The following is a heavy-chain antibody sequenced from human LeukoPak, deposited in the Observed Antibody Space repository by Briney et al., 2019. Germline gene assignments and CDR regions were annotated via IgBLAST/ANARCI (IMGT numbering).Heavy chain of an antibody. V-gene: IGHV3-11*05. Sequence: KPGGSLRLSCAASGFTFSDYYMSWIRQAPGKGLEWVSYISSSSSYTNYADSVKGRFTISRDNAKNSLYLQMNSLRAEDTAVYYCARERGGQDWDFDLWGRGTLVTVSS. CDR2: ISSSSSYT. CDR1: GFTFSDYY. CDR3: ARERGGQDWDFDL. D-gene: IGHD3-10*01. J-gene: IGHJ2*01.